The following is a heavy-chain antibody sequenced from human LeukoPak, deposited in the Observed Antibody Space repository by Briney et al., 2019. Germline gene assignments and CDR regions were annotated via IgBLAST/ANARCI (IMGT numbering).Heavy chain of an antibody. CDR1: GFTFSSYS. CDR3: ARDPYPDDYGDN. CDR2: IYTSGST. Sequence: GSLRLSCAASGFTFSSYSMNWVRQAPGKGLEWIGRIYTSGSTNYNPSLKSRVTISVDTSKNQFSLKLSSVTAADTAVYYCARDPYPDDYGDNWGQGTLVTVSS. V-gene: IGHV4-4*08. D-gene: IGHD2-2*01. J-gene: IGHJ4*02.